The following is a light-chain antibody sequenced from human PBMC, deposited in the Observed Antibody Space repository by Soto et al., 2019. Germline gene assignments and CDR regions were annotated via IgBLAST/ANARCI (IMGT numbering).Light chain of an antibody. CDR1: QDIRSNY. CDR2: GAS. CDR3: QQYDSSPWT. J-gene: IGKJ1*01. V-gene: IGKV3-20*01. Sequence: ETVLTHSPGTLSLSPGERATLSCRASQDIRSNYLAWYRQTPGQAPRLLIYGASKRASGIADRFCGSGSGTDFSLNISRLEPEDFALYYCQQYDSSPWTFGQGTKVAIK.